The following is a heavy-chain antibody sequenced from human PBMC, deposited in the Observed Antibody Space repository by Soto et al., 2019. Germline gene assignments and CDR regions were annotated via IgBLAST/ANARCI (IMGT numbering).Heavy chain of an antibody. CDR3: AKGEYYGSESNFDY. V-gene: IGHV3-9*01. CDR1: GFTFDDYA. D-gene: IGHD3-10*01. Sequence: GGSLRLSCAASGFTFDDYAMHWVRQAPGKGLEWVSDISWNSGSIGYADSVKGRFTISRDNAKNSLYLQMNSLRAEDTALYYCAKGEYYGSESNFDYWGQGTLVTVSS. CDR2: ISWNSGSI. J-gene: IGHJ4*02.